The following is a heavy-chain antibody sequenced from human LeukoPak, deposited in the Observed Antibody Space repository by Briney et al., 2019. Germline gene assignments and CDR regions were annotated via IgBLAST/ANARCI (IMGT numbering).Heavy chain of an antibody. J-gene: IGHJ5*02. D-gene: IGHD2-15*01. CDR1: GGSFSGYY. V-gene: IGHV4-30-4*01. Sequence: PSETLSLTCAVYGGSFSGYYWSWIRQPPGKGLEWIGYIYYSGSTYYNPSLKSRVTISVDTSKNQFSLKLSSVTAADTAVYYCARDGCSGGSCLSWGQGTLVTVSS. CDR2: IYYSGST. CDR3: ARDGCSGGSCLS.